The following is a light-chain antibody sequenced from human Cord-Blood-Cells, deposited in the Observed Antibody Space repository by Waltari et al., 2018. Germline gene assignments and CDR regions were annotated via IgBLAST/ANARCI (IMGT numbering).Light chain of an antibody. CDR2: AAS. Sequence: DIQMTQSPSSLSASEGHRVTITCRASQSISSYLNWYQQKPGKAPKLLIYAASSLQSGVPSRFSGSGSGTDFTLTISSLQPEDFATYYCQQSYSTPWTFGQGTKVEIK. CDR1: QSISSY. CDR3: QQSYSTPWT. V-gene: IGKV1-39*01. J-gene: IGKJ1*01.